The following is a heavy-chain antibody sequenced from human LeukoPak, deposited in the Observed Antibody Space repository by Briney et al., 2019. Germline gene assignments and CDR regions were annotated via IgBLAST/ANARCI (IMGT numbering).Heavy chain of an antibody. J-gene: IGHJ4*02. CDR2: IYYSGST. CDR1: GGSISSYY. CDR3: ARDETYDSSGYSLGY. D-gene: IGHD3-22*01. Sequence: SETLSLTCTVSGGSISSYYWSWIRQPPGKGLEWIGYIYYSGSTNYNPSLKSRVTISVDTSKNQSSLKLSSVTAADTAVYYCARDETYDSSGYSLGYWGQGTLVTVSS. V-gene: IGHV4-59*01.